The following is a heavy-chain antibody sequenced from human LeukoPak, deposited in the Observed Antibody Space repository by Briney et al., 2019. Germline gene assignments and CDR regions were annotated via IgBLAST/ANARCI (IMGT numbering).Heavy chain of an antibody. CDR2: TYTSGSS. D-gene: IGHD6-19*01. CDR1: GFTVSSNY. J-gene: IGHJ6*03. Sequence: SGGSLRLSCAASGFTVSSNYMTWVRQAPGKGLEWVSVTYTSGSSYYAGSVKGRFTISRDNSKNTLYLQMNSLRAEDTAVYYCARVRDSSGWYRVHYYYMDVWGKGTTVTVSS. V-gene: IGHV3-53*01. CDR3: ARVRDSSGWYRVHYYYMDV.